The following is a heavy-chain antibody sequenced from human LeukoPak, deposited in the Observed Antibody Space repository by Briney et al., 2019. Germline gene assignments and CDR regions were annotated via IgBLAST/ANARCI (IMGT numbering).Heavy chain of an antibody. Sequence: SQTLSLTCAISGDSVSSNSAAWNWIRQSPSRGLEWLGRTYYRSKWYNDYAVSVKSRITINPDTSKNQFSLQLNSVTPEDTAVYYCASQSSLAAAGLYYFDYWGQGTLVTVSS. CDR3: ASQSSLAAAGLYYFDY. D-gene: IGHD6-13*01. CDR1: GDSVSSNSAA. V-gene: IGHV6-1*01. J-gene: IGHJ4*02. CDR2: TYYRSKWYN.